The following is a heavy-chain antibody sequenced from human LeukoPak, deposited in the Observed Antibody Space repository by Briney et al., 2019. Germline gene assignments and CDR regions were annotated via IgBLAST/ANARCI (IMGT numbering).Heavy chain of an antibody. V-gene: IGHV3-30-3*01. CDR3: ARGPGYSSSWYLVGFYYGMDV. Sequence: GRSLRLFCAASGFTFSSYAMHWVRQAPGKGLEWVAVISYDGSNKYYADSVKGRFTISRDNSKNTLYLQMNSLRAEDTAVYYCARGPGYSSSWYLVGFYYGMDVWGQGTTVTVSS. J-gene: IGHJ6*02. D-gene: IGHD6-13*01. CDR2: ISYDGSNK. CDR1: GFTFSSYA.